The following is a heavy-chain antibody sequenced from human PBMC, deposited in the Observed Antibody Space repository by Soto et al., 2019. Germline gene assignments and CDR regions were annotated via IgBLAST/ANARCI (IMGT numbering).Heavy chain of an antibody. V-gene: IGHV1-18*01. CDR2: ISAYNGKT. CDR1: GFTFTSSA. Sequence: ASVKVSCKASGFTFTSSAVQWVRQARGQRLEWMGWISAYNGKTNYAQKLQGRVTMTTDTSTSTAYMELRSLRSDDTAVYYCARAMRIAAADAFDIWGQGTMVTVSS. CDR3: ARAMRIAAADAFDI. D-gene: IGHD6-13*01. J-gene: IGHJ3*02.